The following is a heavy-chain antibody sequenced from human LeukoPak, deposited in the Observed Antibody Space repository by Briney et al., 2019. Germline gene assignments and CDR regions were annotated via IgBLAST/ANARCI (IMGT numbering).Heavy chain of an antibody. CDR1: GFTFSSYW. Sequence: PGGSLRLSCAASGFTFSSYWMGWVRQAPGKGLEWVSYISSSSSTIYYADSVKGRFTISRDNAKNSLYLQMNSLRAEDTAVYYCARVHYCSSTSCYMVYYYYYYMDVWGKGTTVTVSS. V-gene: IGHV3-48*04. CDR2: ISSSSSTI. CDR3: ARVHYCSSTSCYMVYYYYYYMDV. D-gene: IGHD2-2*02. J-gene: IGHJ6*03.